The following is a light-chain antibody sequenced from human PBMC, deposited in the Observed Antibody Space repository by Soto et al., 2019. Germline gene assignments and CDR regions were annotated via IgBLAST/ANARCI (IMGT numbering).Light chain of an antibody. J-gene: IGKJ1*01. CDR2: DAS. Sequence: TLSLSPGERATLSCRASQSVSSYLAWYQQKPGQPPRLLIYDASNRATGIPARFSGSGSGTDFTLTISSLEPEDFAVYYCQQRTNWWTFGQGTKVDIK. CDR3: QQRTNWWT. V-gene: IGKV3-11*01. CDR1: QSVSSY.